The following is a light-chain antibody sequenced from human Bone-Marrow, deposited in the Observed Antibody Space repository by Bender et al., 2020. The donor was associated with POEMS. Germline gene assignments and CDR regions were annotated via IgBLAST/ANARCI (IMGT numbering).Light chain of an antibody. J-gene: IGLJ3*02. Sequence: QSVVIQPPSASGTPGQRVTISCSGGTSNFGNNYVYWYQQLPGTAPKVLIYRDEYRPSGVPDRFSGSKSGTSASLAISGLRSEDEADYYCAAWDDRLRAWVFGGGTRLTVL. CDR1: TSNFGNNY. CDR3: AAWDDRLRAWV. V-gene: IGLV1-47*01. CDR2: RDE.